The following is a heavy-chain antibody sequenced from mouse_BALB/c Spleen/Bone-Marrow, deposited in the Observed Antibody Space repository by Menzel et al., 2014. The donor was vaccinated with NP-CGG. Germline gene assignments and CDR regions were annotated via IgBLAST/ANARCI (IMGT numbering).Heavy chain of an antibody. D-gene: IGHD2-4*01. CDR3: ARYDYGLDY. V-gene: IGHV1S126*01. CDR2: IDPSDSET. J-gene: IGHJ2*01. CDR1: GYSFTNYW. Sequence: VQLQESGPQLVRPGASVKISCKASGYSFTNYWMHWVKQRPGQSLEWIGMIDPSDSETRLNQKFKDKATLTVDKSSITAYMQLSSPTSEDSAVYYCARYDYGLDYWGQDTTLTVSS.